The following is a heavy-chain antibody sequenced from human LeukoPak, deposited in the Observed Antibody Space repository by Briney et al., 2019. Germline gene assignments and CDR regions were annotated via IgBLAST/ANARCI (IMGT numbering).Heavy chain of an antibody. D-gene: IGHD3-10*01. J-gene: IGHJ4*02. V-gene: IGHV3-11*01. Sequence: GGSLRLSCVASGFTFSDYYMAWIRQAPGKGLEWVSYISGGGTMYYADSVKGRFSISRDNAKNALYLQINSLRAEDTAVYYCARDRYHYASGMREIGYWGQGTLVTVS. CDR3: ARDRYHYASGMREIGY. CDR2: ISGGGTM. CDR1: GFTFSDYY.